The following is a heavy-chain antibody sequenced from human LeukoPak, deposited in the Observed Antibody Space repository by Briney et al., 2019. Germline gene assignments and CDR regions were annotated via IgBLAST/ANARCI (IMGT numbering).Heavy chain of an antibody. Sequence: PSETLSLTCAVYGGSFSGYYWSWIRQPPGKGLEWIGEINHSGSTNYNPSLKSRVTISVDTSENQVSLKLTSVTAADTAVYYCARGHSSVVTAIPYYFDYWGQGTLVTVSS. J-gene: IGHJ4*02. D-gene: IGHD2-21*02. CDR1: GGSFSGYY. V-gene: IGHV4-34*01. CDR3: ARGHSSVVTAIPYYFDY. CDR2: INHSGST.